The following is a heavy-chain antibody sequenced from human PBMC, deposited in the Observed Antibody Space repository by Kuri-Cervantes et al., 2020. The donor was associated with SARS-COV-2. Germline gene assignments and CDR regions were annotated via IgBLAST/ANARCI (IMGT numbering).Heavy chain of an antibody. J-gene: IGHJ6*02. D-gene: IGHD3-10*01. Sequence: GESLKISCAASGFTFSSYWMSWVRQAPGKGLEWVANIKQDGSEKYYVDSVKGRFTISRDNAKNSLYLQMNSLRAEDTAVYYCAKDPFSAFGRWFGDVWGQGTTVTVSS. CDR3: AKDPFSAFGRWFGDV. CDR1: GFTFSSYW. V-gene: IGHV3-7*01. CDR2: IKQDGSEK.